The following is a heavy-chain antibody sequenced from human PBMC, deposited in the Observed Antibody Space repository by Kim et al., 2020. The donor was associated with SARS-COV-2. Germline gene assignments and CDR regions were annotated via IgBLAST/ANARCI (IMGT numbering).Heavy chain of an antibody. CDR3: ARSGAVGGDWFDP. D-gene: IGHD6-19*01. V-gene: IGHV3-13*04. CDR1: GFTFSSYD. Sequence: GGSLRLSCAASGFTFSSYDMHWFRQATGKGLEWVSAIGTAGDTYYPGSVKGRFTISIENAKNSLYLQMNSLRAGDTAVYYCARSGAVGGDWFDPWGQGTLVTVSA. CDR2: IGTAGDT. J-gene: IGHJ5*02.